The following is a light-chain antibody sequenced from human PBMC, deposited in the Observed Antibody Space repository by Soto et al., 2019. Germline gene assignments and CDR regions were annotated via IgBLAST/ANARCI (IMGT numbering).Light chain of an antibody. CDR2: GAS. Sequence: DIVMTQSPATLSVSPGERATLSCRASQSVSSNLAWYKQKPGQAPRLLVYGASPRATGIPARFSGSGSGTEFILTISSLQSEDFALYYCQQYNNWPSFTFGPGTKVDIK. CDR3: QQYNNWPSFT. J-gene: IGKJ3*01. V-gene: IGKV3-15*01. CDR1: QSVSSN.